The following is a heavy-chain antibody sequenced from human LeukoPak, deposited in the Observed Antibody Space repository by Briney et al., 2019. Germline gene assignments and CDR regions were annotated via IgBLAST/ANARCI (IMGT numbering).Heavy chain of an antibody. CDR1: GGSISSGGYY. D-gene: IGHD3-10*01. V-gene: IGHV4-31*03. CDR2: IYYSGST. CDR3: ARDLLDRAHYGMDV. Sequence: SETLSLTCTVSGGSISSGGYYCSWIRQHPGKGLEWIGYIYYSGSTYYNPSLKSRVTISVDTSKNQFSLKLSSVTAADTAVYYCARDLLDRAHYGMDVWGQGTTVTVSS. J-gene: IGHJ6*02.